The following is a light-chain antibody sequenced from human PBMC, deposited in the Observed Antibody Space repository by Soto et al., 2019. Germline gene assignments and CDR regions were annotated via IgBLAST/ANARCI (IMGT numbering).Light chain of an antibody. V-gene: IGKV3-11*01. J-gene: IGKJ5*01. Sequence: EIVLTQSPATLSLSPGERATLSCRASQSVNNYLAWYRQKPGQAPRLLIFHASNRATGIPARFSGSGSGTDFTLTISSLEPEDFAVYYCQQRTKWPITFGQGTRLEIK. CDR1: QSVNNY. CDR3: QQRTKWPIT. CDR2: HAS.